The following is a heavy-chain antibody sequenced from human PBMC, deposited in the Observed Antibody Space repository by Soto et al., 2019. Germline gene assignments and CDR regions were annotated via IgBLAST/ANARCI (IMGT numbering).Heavy chain of an antibody. J-gene: IGHJ4*02. Sequence: AASVKVSCKASGGTFSSYAISWVRQAPGQGLEWMGGIIPIFGTANYAQKFQGRVTITADESTSTAYMELSSLRSEDTAVYYCARPARTYYYDSSGYYTFGYWGQGTLVTVSS. CDR3: ARPARTYYYDSSGYYTFGY. V-gene: IGHV1-69*13. D-gene: IGHD3-22*01. CDR2: IIPIFGTA. CDR1: GGTFSSYA.